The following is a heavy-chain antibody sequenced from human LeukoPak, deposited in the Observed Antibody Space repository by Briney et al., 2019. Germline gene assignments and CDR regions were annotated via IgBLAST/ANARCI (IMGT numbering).Heavy chain of an antibody. J-gene: IGHJ4*02. V-gene: IGHV1-69*13. CDR2: IIPIFGTA. Sequence: SVNVSCKASGGTFSSYAISWVRQAPGQGLEWMGGIIPIFGTANYAQKFQGRVTITADESTSTAYMELSSLRSEDTAVYYCARGRDGYNLGYFDYWGQGTLVTVSS. CDR3: ARGRDGYNLGYFDY. CDR1: GGTFSSYA. D-gene: IGHD5-24*01.